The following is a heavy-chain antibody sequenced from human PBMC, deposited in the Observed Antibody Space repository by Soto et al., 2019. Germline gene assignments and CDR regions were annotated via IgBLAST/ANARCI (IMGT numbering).Heavy chain of an antibody. J-gene: IGHJ4*02. CDR3: ARGRRYFDWLYHY. CDR1: GGTFSSYA. Sequence: QVQLVQSGAEVKKPGSSVKVSCKASGGTFSSYAISWVRHDPGQGLQWMGGITPIFGTANYAQKFQGRGTITGDETESPAYMELRSLRSEDTSVYYCARGRRYFDWLYHYWGQGTLVTVSS. CDR2: ITPIFGTA. D-gene: IGHD3-9*01. V-gene: IGHV1-69*01.